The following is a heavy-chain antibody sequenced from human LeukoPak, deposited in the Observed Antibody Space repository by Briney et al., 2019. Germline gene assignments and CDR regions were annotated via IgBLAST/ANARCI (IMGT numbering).Heavy chain of an antibody. Sequence: KPGGSLRLSCAASGFTFSSYSVNWVRQAPGKGLEWVSSISSSSSYIYYADSVKGRFTISRDNAKNSLYLQMNSLRAEDTAVYYCAREIVVVPAAPRVFDPWGQGTLVTVSS. CDR1: GFTFSSYS. CDR3: AREIVVVPAAPRVFDP. J-gene: IGHJ5*02. V-gene: IGHV3-21*01. CDR2: ISSSSSYI. D-gene: IGHD2-2*01.